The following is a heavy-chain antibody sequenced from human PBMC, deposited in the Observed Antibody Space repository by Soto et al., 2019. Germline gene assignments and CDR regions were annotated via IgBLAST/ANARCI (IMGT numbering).Heavy chain of an antibody. CDR3: ARSSPAGYYFDY. Sequence: QVPLQYAGPGLVKPSATLALTCAVSDYSISSRNWWGWIRQPPGKGLEWIGYIYYSGSAYYNPSHKGRVTMSVDTSKNQFSLKMSSVTAVDTAVYYCARSSPAGYYFDYWGQGTLVTVSS. CDR2: IYYSGSA. CDR1: DYSISSRNW. D-gene: IGHD3-10*01. J-gene: IGHJ4*02. V-gene: IGHV4-28*01.